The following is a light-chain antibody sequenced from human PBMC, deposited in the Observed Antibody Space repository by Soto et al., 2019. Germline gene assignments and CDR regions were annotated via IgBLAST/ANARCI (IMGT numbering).Light chain of an antibody. CDR3: HQYGCTPFT. Sequence: EIVLTQSPGTLSLSPGDRATLSCRASQSVSTNYLAWYQQKLGQAPRLLIYGASSRATGIPDRFSGNGSGTDFTLTISRLEPEDFAVYYCHQYGCTPFTFGPGTKVDIK. V-gene: IGKV3-20*01. CDR2: GAS. J-gene: IGKJ3*01. CDR1: QSVSTNY.